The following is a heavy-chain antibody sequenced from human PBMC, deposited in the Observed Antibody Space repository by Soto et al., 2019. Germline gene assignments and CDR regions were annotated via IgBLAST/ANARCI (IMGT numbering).Heavy chain of an antibody. Sequence: QVQLVQSGAEVKKPGASVKVSCKASGYTFTSYDINWVRQATGQGLEWMGWMNPNSGNPGYAQKFQGRVTMTRTTSISTAYMELSSLRSEDTAVYYCARARGSGYYYVGWFDPWGQGTLVTVSS. CDR3: ARARGSGYYYVGWFDP. CDR2: MNPNSGNP. D-gene: IGHD3-22*01. CDR1: GYTFTSYD. J-gene: IGHJ5*02. V-gene: IGHV1-8*01.